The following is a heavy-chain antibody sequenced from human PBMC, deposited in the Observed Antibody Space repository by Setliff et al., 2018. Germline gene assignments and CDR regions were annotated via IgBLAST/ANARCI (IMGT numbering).Heavy chain of an antibody. CDR3: ARVGSSSWLHPDVYYYYGMDV. CDR1: GDTSTTYA. D-gene: IGHD6-13*01. CDR2: INAGNGNT. V-gene: IGHV1-18*01. J-gene: IGHJ6*02. Sequence: ASVKFSCKASGDTSTTYAIHWVRQAPGQGLEWMGWINAGNGNTNYAQKLQGRVTMTTDTSTSTAYMELRSLRSDDTAVYYCARVGSSSWLHPDVYYYYGMDVWGQGTTVTVSS.